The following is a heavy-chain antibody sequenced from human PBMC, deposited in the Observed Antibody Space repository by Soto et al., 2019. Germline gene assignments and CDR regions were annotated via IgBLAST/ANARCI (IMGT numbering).Heavy chain of an antibody. Sequence: ASVKVSCKASGYTFTGYYMHWVRQAPGQGLEWMGIINPSGGSTSYAQKFQGRVTMTRDTSTSTVYMELSSLRSEDTAVYYCARVYCSSTSCPRGWFDPWGQGTLVTVSS. D-gene: IGHD2-2*01. CDR1: GYTFTGYY. CDR3: ARVYCSSTSCPRGWFDP. V-gene: IGHV1-46*01. CDR2: INPSGGST. J-gene: IGHJ5*02.